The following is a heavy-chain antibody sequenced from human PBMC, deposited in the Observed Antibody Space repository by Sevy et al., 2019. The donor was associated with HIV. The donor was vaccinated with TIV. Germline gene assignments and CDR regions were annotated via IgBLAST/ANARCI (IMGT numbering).Heavy chain of an antibody. CDR2: IYYSGST. CDR1: DGSISSSSYY. CDR3: ARRRITIFGVVSPGWFDP. D-gene: IGHD3-3*01. Sequence: SETLSLTCTVSDGSISSSSYYWGWIRQPPGKGLEWIGSIYYSGSTYYNPSLKSRVTISVDTSKNQFSLKLSSVTAADTAVYYCARRRITIFGVVSPGWFDPWGQGTLVTVSS. J-gene: IGHJ5*02. V-gene: IGHV4-39*01.